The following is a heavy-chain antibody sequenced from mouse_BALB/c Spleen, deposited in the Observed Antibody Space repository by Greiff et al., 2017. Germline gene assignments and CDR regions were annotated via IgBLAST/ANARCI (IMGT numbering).Heavy chain of an antibody. D-gene: IGHD4-1*01. Sequence: EVQRVESGAELVKPGASVKLSCTASGFNIKDTYMHWVKQRPEQGLEWIGRIDPANGNTKYDPKFQGKATITADTSSNTAYLQLSSLTSEDTAVYYCARTGTFYFDYWGQGTTLTVSS. CDR1: GFNIKDTY. CDR3: ARTGTFYFDY. CDR2: IDPANGNT. J-gene: IGHJ2*01. V-gene: IGHV14-3*02.